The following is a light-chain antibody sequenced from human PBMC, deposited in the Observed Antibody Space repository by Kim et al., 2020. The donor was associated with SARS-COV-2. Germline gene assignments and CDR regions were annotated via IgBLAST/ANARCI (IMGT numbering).Light chain of an antibody. CDR1: NIRSQS. V-gene: IGLV3-21*04. Sequence: APGKTARIPCEGNNIRSQSVHWYQQKPGQAPLMVIYYDSDRPSGIPERFSGSNSGNTATLTISRVEAGDEADYYCQVWDKSSDHYVFGTGTKVTVL. CDR2: YDS. J-gene: IGLJ1*01. CDR3: QVWDKSSDHYV.